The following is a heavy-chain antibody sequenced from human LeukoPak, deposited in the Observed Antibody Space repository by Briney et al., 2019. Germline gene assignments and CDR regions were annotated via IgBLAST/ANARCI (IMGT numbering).Heavy chain of an antibody. D-gene: IGHD4/OR15-4a*01. J-gene: IGHJ5*02. CDR3: ARVRDWLDP. V-gene: IGHV4-59*06. CDR2: IWYSGFT. Sequence: SETLSLTCTVSGGSISSYYWSWIRQPPGKGLEWIGYIWYSGFTYYNPSLKSRVTISVDTSKDQFFLKLSSVTAADTAMYYCARVRDWLDPWGQGTLVTVSS. CDR1: GGSISSYY.